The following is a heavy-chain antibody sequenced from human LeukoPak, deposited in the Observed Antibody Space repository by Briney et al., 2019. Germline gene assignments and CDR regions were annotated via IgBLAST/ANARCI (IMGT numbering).Heavy chain of an antibody. D-gene: IGHD3-10*01. J-gene: IGHJ4*02. CDR1: GYTFTGYY. V-gene: IGHV1-2*02. CDR3: ARDARWGGTGTDY. CDR2: INPNSGGT. Sequence: ASVKVSCKASGYTFTGYYMHWVRQAPGQGLEWMGWINPNSGGTNYAQKFQGRVTMTRDTSISTAYMELSRLRSDDTAVYYCARDARWGGTGTDYWGQGTLVTVSS.